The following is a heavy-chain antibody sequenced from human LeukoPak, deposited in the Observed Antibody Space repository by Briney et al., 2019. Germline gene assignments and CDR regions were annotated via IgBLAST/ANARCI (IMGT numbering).Heavy chain of an antibody. CDR3: ARANFLYCSSSTCLFDY. D-gene: IGHD2-2*01. J-gene: IGHJ4*02. Sequence: EASVMVSCKASGYTFTDYYMHWVRQAPGQGFEWMGWINPNDGDTNYAQKFQGRVTMTRDTSISTAHMEVSRLRSDDTAVYYCARANFLYCSSSTCLFDYWGQGTLVTVSS. V-gene: IGHV1-2*02. CDR2: INPNDGDT. CDR1: GYTFTDYY.